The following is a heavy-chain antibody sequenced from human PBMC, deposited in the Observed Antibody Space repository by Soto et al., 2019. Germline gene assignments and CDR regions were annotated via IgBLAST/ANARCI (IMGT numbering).Heavy chain of an antibody. CDR3: ARGRDTAMVKPYFEC. D-gene: IGHD5-18*01. J-gene: IGHJ4*02. V-gene: IGHV4-59*01. CDR1: GGSISSYY. Sequence: PSETLSLTCTVSGGSISSYYWSLIRQPPGKGLEWIGYIYYSGSTNYNPSLKSRVTISVDTSKNQFSLKLSSVTAADTAVYYCARGRDTAMVKPYFECWGQGTLVTVSS. CDR2: IYYSGST.